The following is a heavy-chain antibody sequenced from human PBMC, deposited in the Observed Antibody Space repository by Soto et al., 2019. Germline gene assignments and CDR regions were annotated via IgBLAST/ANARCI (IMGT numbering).Heavy chain of an antibody. D-gene: IGHD1-1*01. V-gene: IGHV4-30-4*01. Sequence: NPSETLSLTCTVSGGSISSGAYYWSWIRQPPGKGLEWIGYIYYSGSTYYNPSLKSRVTISVDTSKNQFSLKLSSVTAADTAVYYCARIGLERQYYFDYWGQGTLVTVSS. CDR3: ARIGLERQYYFDY. CDR1: GGSISSGAYY. CDR2: IYYSGST. J-gene: IGHJ4*02.